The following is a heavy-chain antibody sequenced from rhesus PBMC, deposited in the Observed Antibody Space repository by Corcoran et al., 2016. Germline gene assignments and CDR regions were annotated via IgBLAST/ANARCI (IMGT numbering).Heavy chain of an antibody. Sequence: QLQLQESGPGLVKPSETLSLTCAVSGGSISGYSWSWIRQPPGKGLEWIGNSDGNIAGTNYNPSLKSRVTISKDTSKNQVSLNLRSVTAADTAVYYCARLRQYYFDYWGQGVLVTVSS. V-gene: IGHV4-81*01. CDR3: ARLRQYYFDY. CDR2: SDGNIAGT. D-gene: IGHD6-25*01. J-gene: IGHJ4*01. CDR1: GGSISGYS.